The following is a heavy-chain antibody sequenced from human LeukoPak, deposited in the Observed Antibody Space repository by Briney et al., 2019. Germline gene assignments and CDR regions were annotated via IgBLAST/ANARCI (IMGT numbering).Heavy chain of an antibody. V-gene: IGHV4-39*07. CDR1: GGSISSSVYF. Sequence: SETLSLTCTVSGGSISSSVYFWGWIRQPPGTWLEGIGSMFYSGSTFYNPSLKSRVSISIDTSRNQFSLKLTSVTAADTAVYYCARDPQNWNEAFDIWGQGTMVAVSS. J-gene: IGHJ3*02. CDR3: ARDPQNWNEAFDI. CDR2: MFYSGST. D-gene: IGHD1-1*01.